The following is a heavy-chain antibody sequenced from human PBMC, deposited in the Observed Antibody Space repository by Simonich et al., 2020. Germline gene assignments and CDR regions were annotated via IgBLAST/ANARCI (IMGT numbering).Heavy chain of an antibody. CDR1: GYTFTSYG. J-gene: IGHJ4*02. D-gene: IGHD2-15*01. CDR3: ARASRGTWWYYYFDY. Sequence: QVQLVQSGAEVKKPGASVKVSCKASGYTFTSYGVSWVRQAPGQGLEWMGGLSAYNVNTNNSQKLQGRVTMTTYTSTITAYMGLRSLRSDDTAVYYCARASRGTWWYYYFDYWGQGTLVTVSS. CDR2: LSAYNVNT. V-gene: IGHV1-18*01.